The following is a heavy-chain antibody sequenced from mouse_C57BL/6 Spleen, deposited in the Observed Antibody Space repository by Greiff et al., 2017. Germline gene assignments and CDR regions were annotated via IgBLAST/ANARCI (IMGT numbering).Heavy chain of an antibody. J-gene: IGHJ4*01. D-gene: IGHD1-1*02. Sequence: EVKLVESGPELVKPGASVKISCKASGYSFTDYNMNWVKQSNGKSLEWIGLINPNYGTTSYNQKFKGKATLTVDQSSSTAYMQLNSLTSEDSAVYYCARGSYGYAMDYWGQRTSVTFSS. CDR2: INPNYGTT. CDR1: GYSFTDYN. CDR3: ARGSYGYAMDY. V-gene: IGHV1-39*01.